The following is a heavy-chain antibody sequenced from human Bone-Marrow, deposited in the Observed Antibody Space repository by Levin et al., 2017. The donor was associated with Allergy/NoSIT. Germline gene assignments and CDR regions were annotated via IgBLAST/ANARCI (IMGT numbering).Heavy chain of an antibody. V-gene: IGHV4-31*03. CDR3: ARDKTYYYDSSDDAFDS. CDR2: IYYSGST. J-gene: IGHJ3*02. CDR1: GGSISSGGYY. D-gene: IGHD3-22*01. Sequence: SETLSLTCTVSGGSISSGGYYWSWIRQHPGKGLEWIGYIYYSGSTYYNPSLKSRVTISVDTSKNQFSLKLSSVTAADTAVYYCARDKTYYYDSSDDAFDSWGQGTMVTVSS.